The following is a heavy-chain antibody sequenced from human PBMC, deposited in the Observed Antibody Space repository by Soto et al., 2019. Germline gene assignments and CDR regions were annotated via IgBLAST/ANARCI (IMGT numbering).Heavy chain of an antibody. CDR3: ARGTYGGKRPFDY. Sequence: QVQLVESGGGVVQPGRSLRLSCAASGFTFSSYGMHWVRQAPGKGLEWVAVIWYDGRNKYYADSLKGRFTISRDNSKNTLYLQMNSLRAEDTAVYYCARGTYGGKRPFDYWGQGTLVTVSS. CDR2: IWYDGRNK. D-gene: IGHD4-17*01. J-gene: IGHJ4*02. CDR1: GFTFSSYG. V-gene: IGHV3-33*01.